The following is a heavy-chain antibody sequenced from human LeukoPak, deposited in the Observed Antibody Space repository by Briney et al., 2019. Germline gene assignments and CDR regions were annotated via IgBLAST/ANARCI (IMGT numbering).Heavy chain of an antibody. CDR2: FNPSGGST. CDR1: GYTFTSYY. V-gene: IGHV1-46*01. Sequence: GASVKVSCKASGYTFTSYYMHWVRQAPGQGLEWMGIFNPSGGSTSYAQKFQGRVTMTRDTSTSTVYMELSSLRSEDTAVYYCARVQARLRLGELSLSYWGQGTLVTVSS. D-gene: IGHD3-16*02. CDR3: ARVQARLRLGELSLSY. J-gene: IGHJ4*02.